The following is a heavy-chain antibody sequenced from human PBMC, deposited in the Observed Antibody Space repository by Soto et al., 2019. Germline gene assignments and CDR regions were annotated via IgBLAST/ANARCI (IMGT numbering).Heavy chain of an antibody. CDR2: INPDSGAT. V-gene: IGHV1-2*02. Sequence: HEHLVQSGAEVKRPGASLKVSCKASGYSFTGYYIHWVRQAPGQGLEWMGWINPDSGATNYAQNFQGSVTLTSDTSISTASMDLTSLTSDDTAVYYCARGDYGTGGYPFPCFDYWGQETLVIVSS. D-gene: IGHD2-8*02. CDR3: ARGDYGTGGYPFPCFDY. J-gene: IGHJ4*02. CDR1: GYSFTGYY.